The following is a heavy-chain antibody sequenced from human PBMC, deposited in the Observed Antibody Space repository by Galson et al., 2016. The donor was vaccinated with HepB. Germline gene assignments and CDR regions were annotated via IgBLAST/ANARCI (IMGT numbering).Heavy chain of an antibody. Sequence: QSGAEVKKPGESLKISCKGSGYSFTSYWIGWVRQMPGKGLEWMGIIYPADSDTRYSPSFQGQVTISADKSISSDYLLWSSLKASDSPMYYCARAYYDFWRDRTHQDCFDHWGQGTLVTVSS. CDR3: ARAYYDFWRDRTHQDCFDH. V-gene: IGHV5-51*01. CDR2: IYPADSDT. CDR1: GYSFTSYW. D-gene: IGHD3-3*01. J-gene: IGHJ4*02.